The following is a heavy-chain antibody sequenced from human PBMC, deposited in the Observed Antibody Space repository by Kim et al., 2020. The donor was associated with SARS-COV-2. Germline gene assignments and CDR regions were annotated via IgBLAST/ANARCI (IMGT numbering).Heavy chain of an antibody. V-gene: IGHV5-10-1*01. D-gene: IGHD2-21*02. CDR1: GYSFTSYW. Sequence: GESLKISCKGSGYSFTSYWISWVRQMPGKGLEWMGRIDPSDSYTNYSPSFQGHVTISADKPISTAYLQWSSLKASDTAMYYCARHPRVTAAEDYWGQGTLVTVSS. CDR2: IDPSDSYT. CDR3: ARHPRVTAAEDY. J-gene: IGHJ4*02.